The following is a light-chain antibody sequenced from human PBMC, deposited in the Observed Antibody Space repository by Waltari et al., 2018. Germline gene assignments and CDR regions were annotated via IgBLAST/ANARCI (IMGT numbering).Light chain of an antibody. V-gene: IGLV2-14*03. CDR3: SSYTSSSTWV. CDR1: SSDLGTYDH. CDR2: DVR. J-gene: IGLJ3*02. Sequence: HSALTQAASVSGSPGQSITLPCTGTSSDLGTYDHVSWFQQHPGKAPKLMIYDVRNRPLGVSNRFSGSKSGITASLSISGLLAEDEAYYYCSSYTSSSTWVFGGGTKVTVL.